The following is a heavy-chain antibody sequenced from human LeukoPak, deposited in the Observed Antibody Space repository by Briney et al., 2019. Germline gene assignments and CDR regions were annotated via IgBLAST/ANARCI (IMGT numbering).Heavy chain of an antibody. V-gene: IGHV3-23*01. CDR1: GFTFSSYG. CDR2: ISGSGGST. Sequence: PGGSLRLSCAASGFTFSSYGMSWVRQAPGKGLEWVSAISGSGGSTYYADSVKGRFTISRDNSKNTLYLQMNSLRAEDTAVYYCAKKRRSRNGNWFDPWGQGTLVTVSP. J-gene: IGHJ5*02. CDR3: AKKRRSRNGNWFDP. D-gene: IGHD4-11*01.